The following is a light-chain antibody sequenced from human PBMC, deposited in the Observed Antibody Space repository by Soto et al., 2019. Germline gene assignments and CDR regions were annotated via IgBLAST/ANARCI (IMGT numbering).Light chain of an antibody. CDR2: AAS. CDR1: QSISSY. V-gene: IGKV1-39*01. CDR3: QQSYSTSHT. Sequence: DLQMTQSPSSLSASVGDRVTITCRASQSISSYLNWYQHKPGKAPKLLIYAASSLQSGVPSRFSGSGSGTDFTLTISSLQPEYFATYYCQQSYSTSHTFGQGTKLESK. J-gene: IGKJ2*01.